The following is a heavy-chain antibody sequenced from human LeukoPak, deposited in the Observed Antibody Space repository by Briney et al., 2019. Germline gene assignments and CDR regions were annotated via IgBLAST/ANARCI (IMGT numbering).Heavy chain of an antibody. CDR2: IYYSGST. CDR3: TRVGTAGNYFDY. Sequence: SETLSLTCTVSGGSISSGGYYWSWIRQHPGKGLEWIGYIYYSGSTYYNPSPKSRVTISVNTSKNQFSLKLSTVTAADTAVYYCTRVGTAGNYFDYWGQGTLVTVSS. D-gene: IGHD1-1*01. V-gene: IGHV4-31*03. J-gene: IGHJ4*02. CDR1: GGSISSGGYY.